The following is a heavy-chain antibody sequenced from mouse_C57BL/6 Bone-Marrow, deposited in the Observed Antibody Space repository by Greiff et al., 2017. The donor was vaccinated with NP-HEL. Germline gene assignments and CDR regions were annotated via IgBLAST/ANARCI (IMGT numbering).Heavy chain of an antibody. D-gene: IGHD2-2*01. CDR3: ARGGGYAWFAY. J-gene: IGHJ3*01. CDR2: IDPSDSYT. V-gene: IGHV1-59*01. CDR1: GYTFTSYW. Sequence: QVQLQQPGAELVRPGTSVKLSCKASGYTFTSYWMHRVKQRPGQGLEWIGVIDPSDSYTNYNQKFKGKATLTVDTSSSTAYMQLSSLTSEDSAVYYCARGGGYAWFAYWGQGTLVTVSA.